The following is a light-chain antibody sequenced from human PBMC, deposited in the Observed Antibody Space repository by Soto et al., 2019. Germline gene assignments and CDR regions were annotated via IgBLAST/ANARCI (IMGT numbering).Light chain of an antibody. CDR1: PSVSSN. CDR3: QQYNNWPRT. V-gene: IGKV3-15*01. Sequence: EIVMTQSPATLSVSPGERATLSCRASPSVSSNLAWYQQKPGQAPRLLLYGASTRATGIPARCSGSGSGTELTLTISSLQSEDFSVYYCQQYNNWPRTFGQGTKVEIK. CDR2: GAS. J-gene: IGKJ1*01.